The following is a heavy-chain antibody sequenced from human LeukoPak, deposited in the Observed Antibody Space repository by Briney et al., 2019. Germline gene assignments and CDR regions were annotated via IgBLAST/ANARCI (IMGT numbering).Heavy chain of an antibody. D-gene: IGHD5-24*01. J-gene: IGHJ4*02. CDR1: GGSISSYY. CDR3: ARATRRDGYNLDY. CDR2: INYSGST. V-gene: IGHV4-59*01. Sequence: PSETLSLTCTVSGGSISSYYWSSIRQPPGKGLEWVGYINYSGSTNYNPSLKSRVTISVDTSRNQFSLKLSSVTAADTAVYYCARATRRDGYNLDYWGQGTLVTVSS.